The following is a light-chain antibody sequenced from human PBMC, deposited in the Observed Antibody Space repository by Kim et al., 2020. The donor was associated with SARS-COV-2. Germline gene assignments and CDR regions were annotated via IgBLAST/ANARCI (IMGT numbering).Light chain of an antibody. CDR1: KLGDKY. CDR3: QAWDSSTGV. J-gene: IGLJ2*01. CDR2: QDS. V-gene: IGLV3-1*01. Sequence: SYELTQPPSVSVSPGQTASITCSGDKLGDKYACLYQQKPGQSPVLVIYQDSKRPSGIPERFSGSNSGNTATLTISGTQAMDEADYYCQAWDSSTGVFGGG.